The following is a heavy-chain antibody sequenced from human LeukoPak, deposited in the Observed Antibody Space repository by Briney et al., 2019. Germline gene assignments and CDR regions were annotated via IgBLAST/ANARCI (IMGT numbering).Heavy chain of an antibody. CDR1: GFTFSSYW. CDR2: IKSDGSDK. CDR3: ARNRGGGSGYSDY. Sequence: GGSLGLSCAASGFTFSSYWMDWVRQAPGKGLEWVAIIKSDGSDKNYVDSVKGRFTVSKDNAKNSLYLQMNSLRAEDTAMYYCARNRGGGSGYSDYWGQGTLVTVSS. D-gene: IGHD3-22*01. V-gene: IGHV3-7*05. J-gene: IGHJ4*02.